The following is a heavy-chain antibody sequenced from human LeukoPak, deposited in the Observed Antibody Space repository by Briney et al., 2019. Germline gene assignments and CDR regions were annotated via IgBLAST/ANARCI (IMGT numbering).Heavy chain of an antibody. CDR3: ARFRTYCSSTSCYYGRYDAFDI. J-gene: IGHJ3*02. V-gene: IGHV4-34*01. D-gene: IGHD2-2*01. CDR2: INHSGST. CDR1: GGSFSGYY. Sequence: SETLSLTCAVYGGSFSGYYWGWIRQPPGKGLEWIGEINHSGSTNYNPSLKSRVTISVDTSKNQFSLKLSSVTAADTAVYCCARFRTYCSSTSCYYGRYDAFDIWGQGTMVTVSS.